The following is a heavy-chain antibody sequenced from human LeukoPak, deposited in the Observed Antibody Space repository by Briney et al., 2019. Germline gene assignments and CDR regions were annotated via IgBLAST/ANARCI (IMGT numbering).Heavy chain of an antibody. CDR3: ARSIPSSGYYQPYFDY. CDR1: GGSISSYY. V-gene: IGHV4-4*09. D-gene: IGHD3-22*01. CDR2: IYTSGST. J-gene: IGHJ4*02. Sequence: SETLSLTCTVSGGSISSYYWSWIRQPPGKGLEWIGYIYTSGSTNCNPSLKSRVTISVDTSKNQFSLKLSSVTAADTAVYYCARSIPSSGYYQPYFDYWGQGTLVTVSS.